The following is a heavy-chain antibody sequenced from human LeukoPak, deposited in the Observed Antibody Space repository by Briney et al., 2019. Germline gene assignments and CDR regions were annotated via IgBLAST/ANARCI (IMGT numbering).Heavy chain of an antibody. V-gene: IGHV1-8*01. Sequence: GASVKVSCKASGYTFSSYDINWVRQATGQGLEWMGWTNPTSDNTDYAQKFKGRVTMTRNTSISTAFMELSSLRSEDTAIYYCARGRGGSYLNDAFDIWGQGTMVTVSS. CDR3: ARGRGGSYLNDAFDI. CDR2: TNPTSDNT. D-gene: IGHD1-26*01. J-gene: IGHJ3*02. CDR1: GYTFSSYD.